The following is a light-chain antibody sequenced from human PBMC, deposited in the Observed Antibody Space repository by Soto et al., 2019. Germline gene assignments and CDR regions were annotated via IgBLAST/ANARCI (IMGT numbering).Light chain of an antibody. CDR1: QTVGSSF. CDR2: GAS. Sequence: EILLTQSPCTLSLSPGERATLSCRASQTVGSSFLAWFQHKPGQAPRLLIYGASTRATGIPARFSGSGSGTDFTLTISSLEPEDFEVYYCQQRSSWPFTFGPGTKVDIK. CDR3: QQRSSWPFT. V-gene: IGKV3D-20*02. J-gene: IGKJ3*01.